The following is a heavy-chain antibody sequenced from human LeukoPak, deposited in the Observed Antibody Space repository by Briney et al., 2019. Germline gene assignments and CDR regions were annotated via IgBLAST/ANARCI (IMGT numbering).Heavy chain of an antibody. V-gene: IGHV1-69*06. Sequence: GASVKVSCKASGGTFSNYAISWVRQAPGQGLEWMGGIIPIFGTANYAQKFRGRVTITADKSTSTAYMDLRSLRSDDTAVYYCARDLNGGYSYEDYWGQGTLVTVPS. CDR1: GGTFSNYA. CDR3: ARDLNGGYSYEDY. CDR2: IIPIFGTA. D-gene: IGHD5-18*01. J-gene: IGHJ4*02.